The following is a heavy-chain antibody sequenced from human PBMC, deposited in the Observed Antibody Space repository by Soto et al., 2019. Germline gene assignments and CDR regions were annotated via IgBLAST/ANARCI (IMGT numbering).Heavy chain of an antibody. CDR2: INPNSGGT. D-gene: IGHD6-13*01. CDR3: GVAAAPGGFDY. J-gene: IGHJ4*02. Sequence: ASVKVSCKASGYTFTGYYMHWVRQAPGQGLEWMGWINPNSGGTNYAQKFQGWVTMTRDTSISTAYMELSRLRSDDTAVYYCGVAAAPGGFDYWGQGTLVTVSS. V-gene: IGHV1-2*04. CDR1: GYTFTGYY.